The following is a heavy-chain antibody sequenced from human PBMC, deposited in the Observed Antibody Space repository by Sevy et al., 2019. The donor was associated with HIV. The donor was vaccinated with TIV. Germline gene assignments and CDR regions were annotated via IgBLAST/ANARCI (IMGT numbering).Heavy chain of an antibody. CDR2: IYYSGST. CDR1: GGSISSGGYY. CDR3: ARVGYYDSSGYPEVGHYFDY. V-gene: IGHV4-31*01. Sequence: SETLSLTCTVSGGSISSGGYYWSWIRQRPGKGLEWIGYIYYSGSTYYNPSLKRPVTISVDTSKNQFSLKLSSVTAADTAVYYCARVGYYDSSGYPEVGHYFDYWGQGTLVTVSS. J-gene: IGHJ4*02. D-gene: IGHD3-22*01.